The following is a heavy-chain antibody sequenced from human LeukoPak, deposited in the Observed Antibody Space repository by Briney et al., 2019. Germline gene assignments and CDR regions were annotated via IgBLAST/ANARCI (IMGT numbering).Heavy chain of an antibody. CDR3: IRDEPLSRFDH. J-gene: IGHJ4*02. CDR1: GFILSNHW. Sequence: GGSLSLSCTASGFILSNHWVHWDRHAPGKGLVWVSRIDERGTNAMYADSVKGRFSISKDNAKNTVNLQMNSLRAEDTGVYYCIRDEPLSRFDHWVRATLVSVSS. CDR2: IDERGTNA. V-gene: IGHV3-74*03.